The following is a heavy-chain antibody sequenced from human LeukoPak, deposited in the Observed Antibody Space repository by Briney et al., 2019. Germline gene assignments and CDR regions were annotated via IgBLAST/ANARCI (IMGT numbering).Heavy chain of an antibody. Sequence: GSLRLSCAASGFTFSSYSMNWVRQAPGKGLEWVSYISSSSSTIYYADSVKGRFTISRDNAKNSLYLQMNSLRAEDTAVYYCASQYSSSYYWGQGTLVTVSS. CDR3: ASQYSSSYY. V-gene: IGHV3-48*01. J-gene: IGHJ4*02. D-gene: IGHD6-6*01. CDR1: GFTFSSYS. CDR2: ISSSSSTI.